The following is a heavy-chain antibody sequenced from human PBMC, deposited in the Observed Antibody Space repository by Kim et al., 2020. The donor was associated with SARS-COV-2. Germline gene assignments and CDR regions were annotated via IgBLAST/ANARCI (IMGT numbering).Heavy chain of an antibody. Sequence: SVKVSCKASGGTFSSYAISWVRQAPGQGLEWMGGIIPIFGTANYAQKFQGRVTITADESTSTAYMELSSLRSEDTAVYYCARGNKGWLQFGYYYYGMDVWGQGTTVTVSS. J-gene: IGHJ6*02. CDR3: ARGNKGWLQFGYYYYGMDV. V-gene: IGHV1-69*13. D-gene: IGHD5-12*01. CDR1: GGTFSSYA. CDR2: IIPIFGTA.